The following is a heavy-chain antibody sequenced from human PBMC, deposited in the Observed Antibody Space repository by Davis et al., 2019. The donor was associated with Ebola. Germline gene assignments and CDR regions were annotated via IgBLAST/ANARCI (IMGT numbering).Heavy chain of an antibody. V-gene: IGHV1-18*01. Sequence: ASVKVSCKASGYTFTSYGISWVRQAPGQGLEWMGWISAYNGNTNYAQKLQGRVTMTTDTSTSTAYMELRSLRSDDTAVYYCASASNYYYYYGMDVWGQGTTVTVSS. CDR2: ISAYNGNT. CDR1: GYTFTSYG. J-gene: IGHJ6*02. CDR3: ASASNYYYYYGMDV. D-gene: IGHD3-16*01.